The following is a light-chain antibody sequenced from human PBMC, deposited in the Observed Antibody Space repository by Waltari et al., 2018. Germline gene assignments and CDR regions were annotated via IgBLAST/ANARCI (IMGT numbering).Light chain of an antibody. CDR2: STK. CDR1: SSNIGSNP. V-gene: IGLV1-44*01. CDR3: ATWDDSLNAAV. Sequence: QSVLTQPPSASGTPGLRVPISCSGSSSNIGSNPVNWYQQLPGTAPKLLLYSTKQRPSGVPDRFAGSKSGTSASLASSGLQSEDEADYYCATWDDSLNAAVFGGGTQLSVL. J-gene: IGLJ7*01.